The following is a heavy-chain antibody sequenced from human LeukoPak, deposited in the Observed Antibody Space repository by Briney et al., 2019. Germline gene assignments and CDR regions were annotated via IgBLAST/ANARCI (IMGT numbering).Heavy chain of an antibody. V-gene: IGHV1-69*13. CDR1: GGTFSSYA. CDR3: ARLVVVAATNDVVWFDP. CDR2: IIPIFGTA. Sequence: VASVKVSCKASGGTFSSYAISWVRQAPGQGLEWMGGIIPIFGTANYAQKFQGRVTITADESTSTAYMELSSLRSEDTAVYYCARLVVVAATNDVVWFDPWGQGTLVTVSS. J-gene: IGHJ5*02. D-gene: IGHD2-15*01.